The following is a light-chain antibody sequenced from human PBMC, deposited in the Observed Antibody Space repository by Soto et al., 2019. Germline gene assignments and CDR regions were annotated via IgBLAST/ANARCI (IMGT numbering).Light chain of an antibody. CDR3: SSYSSSSPVV. Sequence: QSALTQPASVSGSPGQSITISCTGTSSDVGGYNYVSWYQQHPGKAPKLMIYDVRDRPSGVSNRFSGSKSGKTASLTISGLQAEDEADYYCSSYSSSSPVVFGGGTKVTVL. CDR1: SSDVGGYNY. CDR2: DVR. J-gene: IGLJ2*01. V-gene: IGLV2-14*03.